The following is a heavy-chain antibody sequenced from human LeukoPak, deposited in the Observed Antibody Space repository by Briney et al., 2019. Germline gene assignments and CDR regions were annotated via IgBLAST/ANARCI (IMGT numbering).Heavy chain of an antibody. CDR1: GYIFSGYY. CDR2: INPNNGGT. Sequence: GASVKVSCKPSGYIFSGYYIHWVRQAPGQGLEWMGWINPNNGGTSYAQKFQGRVTMTRDTSISTAYMELSRLRSDDTAVFYCARRASGFITKFDSWGQGTLSPSPQ. V-gene: IGHV1-2*02. J-gene: IGHJ5*01. CDR3: ARRASGFITKFDS. D-gene: IGHD3-16*02.